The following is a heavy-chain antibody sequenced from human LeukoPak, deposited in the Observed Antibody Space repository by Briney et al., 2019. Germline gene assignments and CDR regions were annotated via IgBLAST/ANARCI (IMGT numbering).Heavy chain of an antibody. Sequence: PGGSLRLSCAASGFTFSGYAMSWVRQAPGKGLEWISAISGSGGSTYYADSVKGRFTISRDNSKNTLYLQMNSLRAEDTAVYYCAKDSTPVYFDFALSSNPFDYWGQGTLVTVSS. CDR3: AKDSTPVYFDFALSSNPFDY. J-gene: IGHJ4*02. V-gene: IGHV3-23*01. D-gene: IGHD3-3*01. CDR2: ISGSGGST. CDR1: GFTFSGYA.